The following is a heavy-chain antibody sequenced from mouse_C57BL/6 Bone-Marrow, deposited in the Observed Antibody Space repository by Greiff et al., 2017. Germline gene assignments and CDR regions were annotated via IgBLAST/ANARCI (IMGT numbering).Heavy chain of an antibody. D-gene: IGHD1-1*01. J-gene: IGHJ3*01. V-gene: IGHV6-3*01. CDR2: IRLKSDNYAT. CDR1: GFTFSNYW. CDR3: SVKHYYGPWFAY. Sequence: EVKVEESGGGLVQPGGSMKLSCVASGFTFSNYWMNWVRQSPEKGLEWVAQIRLKSDNYATHYAESVKGRFTISRDNSKSSVYLQMNNLRAEDTGIYYCSVKHYYGPWFAYWGQGTLVTVSA.